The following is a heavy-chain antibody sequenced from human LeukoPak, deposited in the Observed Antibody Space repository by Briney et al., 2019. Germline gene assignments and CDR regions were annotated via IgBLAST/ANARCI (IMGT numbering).Heavy chain of an antibody. CDR1: GFTFSSYS. CDR2: ISSSGSYI. D-gene: IGHD1/OR15-1a*01. J-gene: IGHJ4*02. Sequence: GGSLRLSCAASGFTFSSYSMNWVRQAPGKGLEWVSSISSSGSYIYYADSVKGRFTISRDNAKNSLYLQMNSLRAEDSAVYYCASARGTSEHDYWGQGTLVTVSS. V-gene: IGHV3-21*01. CDR3: ASARGTSEHDY.